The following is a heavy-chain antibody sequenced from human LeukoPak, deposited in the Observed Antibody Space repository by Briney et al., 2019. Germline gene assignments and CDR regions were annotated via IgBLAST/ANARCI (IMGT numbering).Heavy chain of an antibody. Sequence: SETLSLTCTVSGGSISSYYWSWIRQPPGKGLEWIGYIYYSGSTNYNPSLKSRVTISVDTSKNQFSLKLSSVTAADTAVYYCARGGIAAGPWGQGTLFTVSS. CDR1: GGSISSYY. V-gene: IGHV4-59*08. CDR3: ARGGIAAGP. CDR2: IYYSGST. J-gene: IGHJ4*02. D-gene: IGHD6-13*01.